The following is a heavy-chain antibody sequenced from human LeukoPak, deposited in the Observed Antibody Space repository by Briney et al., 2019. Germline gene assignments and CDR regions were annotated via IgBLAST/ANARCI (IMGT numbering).Heavy chain of an antibody. CDR1: GGSFSGYY. D-gene: IGHD3-16*02. CDR2: ISHRGST. Sequence: SETLSLTCAVYGGSFSGYYWGGFGHPPGKGLEWFGEISHRGSTNYNPSLKSRVTISVDTSKNPFSLKLSSVTAADTAVYYCARGNYDYVWGSCRPRDWFDPWGQGTLVTVSS. V-gene: IGHV4-34*01. CDR3: ARGNYDYVWGSCRPRDWFDP. J-gene: IGHJ5*02.